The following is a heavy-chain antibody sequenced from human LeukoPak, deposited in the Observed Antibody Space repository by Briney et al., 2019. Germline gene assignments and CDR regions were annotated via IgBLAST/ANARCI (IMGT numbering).Heavy chain of an antibody. V-gene: IGHV1-46*01. CDR1: GYTFTSNY. J-gene: IGHJ5*02. D-gene: IGHD1-26*01. CDR2: IYPRDGST. Sequence: ASVKVSCKASGYTFTSNYIHWVRQAPGQGLEWMGMIYPRDGSTSYAQKFQGRVTITADESTSTAYMELSSLRSEDTAVYYCARTLLFGWFDPWGQGTLVTVSS. CDR3: ARTLLFGWFDP.